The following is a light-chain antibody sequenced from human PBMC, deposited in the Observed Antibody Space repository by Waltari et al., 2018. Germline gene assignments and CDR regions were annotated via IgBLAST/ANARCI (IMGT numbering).Light chain of an antibody. CDR1: SSNIGSNT. CDR2: SNH. J-gene: IGLJ3*02. V-gene: IGLV1-44*01. CDR3: AAWDDSLNGRGV. Sequence: QSVLTQPPSASGTPGQRVTISCSGSSSNIGSNTVNWYQQLPGTAPKLLIYSNHQRPSGVPDRFSGSKSGTSASLAISGLQSEDEADYYCAAWDDSLNGRGVFGGGTKLTVL.